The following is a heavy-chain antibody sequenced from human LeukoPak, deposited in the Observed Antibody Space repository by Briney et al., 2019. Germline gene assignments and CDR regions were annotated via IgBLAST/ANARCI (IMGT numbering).Heavy chain of an antibody. J-gene: IGHJ3*02. V-gene: IGHV4-59*08. Sequence: SETLSLTCTVSGGSISRSYWSWIRQPPGKALEGIGYIYYSGSTDYNPSLKSRVTISVDTSKNQFSLKLRSVTAADTAVYYCAINYWGGYDAFDIWGQGTMVTVSS. CDR2: IYYSGST. CDR3: AINYWGGYDAFDI. D-gene: IGHD7-27*01. CDR1: GGSISRSY.